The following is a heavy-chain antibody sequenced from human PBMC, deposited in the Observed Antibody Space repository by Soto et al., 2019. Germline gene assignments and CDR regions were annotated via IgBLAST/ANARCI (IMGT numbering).Heavy chain of an antibody. J-gene: IGHJ6*02. Sequence: ASVKVSCKASGNTVPNYAIHWVRQAPGQRLEWMGWINGGNGNTYYSEHFQGRVTFTRDTSAGTVYMQLSSLTSEDTAVYYCARGIVLLPAALNYYYGMDVWGQGTTVTVSS. V-gene: IGHV1-3*01. D-gene: IGHD2-2*01. CDR3: ARGIVLLPAALNYYYGMDV. CDR2: INGGNGNT. CDR1: GNTVPNYA.